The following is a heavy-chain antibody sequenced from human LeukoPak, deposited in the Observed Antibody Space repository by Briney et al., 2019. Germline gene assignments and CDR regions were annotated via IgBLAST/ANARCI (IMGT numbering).Heavy chain of an antibody. J-gene: IGHJ5*02. Sequence: ASVTVSCKASGYTFTSYGISWVRQAPGQGLEWMGWISAYNGNTNYAQKLQGRVTMTTDTSTSTAYMELRSLRSDDTAVYYCARDLGSYYGSGSYPNWFDPWGQGTLVTVSS. CDR2: ISAYNGNT. D-gene: IGHD3-10*01. CDR3: ARDLGSYYGSGSYPNWFDP. V-gene: IGHV1-18*01. CDR1: GYTFTSYG.